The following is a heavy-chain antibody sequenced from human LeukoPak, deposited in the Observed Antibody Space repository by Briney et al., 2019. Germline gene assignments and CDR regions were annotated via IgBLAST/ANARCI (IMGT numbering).Heavy chain of an antibody. CDR2: ITGSGGST. CDR1: GFTFSSYG. CDR3: LYGGYFQH. Sequence: GGTLRLSCAASGFTFSSYGMSWVRQAPGKGLGWVSGITGSGGSTYYADSVKGRFTISRDNSKNTLYLQMNSLRAEDTTVYFCLYGGYFQHWGQGTLVTVSS. J-gene: IGHJ1*01. V-gene: IGHV3-23*01. D-gene: IGHD3-16*01.